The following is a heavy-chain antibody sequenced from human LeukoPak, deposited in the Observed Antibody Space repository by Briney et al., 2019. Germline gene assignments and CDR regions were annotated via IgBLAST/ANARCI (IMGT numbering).Heavy chain of an antibody. CDR2: ISYDGSNE. D-gene: IGHD4-17*01. CDR3: ARGFAPDGDYPVNFDY. Sequence: QPGRSLRLSCAASGFSFNNYDMHWVRQAPGKGLDWVAVISYDGSNEHCADSVKARFTISRDNSKNTLYLQMNSLRAEDTAVYYCARGFAPDGDYPVNFDYWGRGTLVTVSS. V-gene: IGHV3-30*04. CDR1: GFSFNNYD. J-gene: IGHJ4*02.